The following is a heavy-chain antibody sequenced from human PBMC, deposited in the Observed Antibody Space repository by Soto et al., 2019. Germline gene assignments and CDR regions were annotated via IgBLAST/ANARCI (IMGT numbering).Heavy chain of an antibody. J-gene: IGHJ4*02. CDR1: GGSISSYY. CDR2: IYYSGST. CDR3: ARDEYGGVDY. D-gene: IGHD4-17*01. V-gene: IGHV4-59*01. Sequence: SETLSLTCTVSGGSISSYYWSWIRQPPGKGLEWIGYIYYSGSTNYNPSLKSRVTISVDTSKNQFSLKLSSVTAADTAVYYCARDEYGGVDYWGQGTLVTVSS.